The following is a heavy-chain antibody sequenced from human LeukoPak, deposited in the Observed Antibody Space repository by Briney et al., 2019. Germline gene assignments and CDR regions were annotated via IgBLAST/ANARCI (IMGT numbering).Heavy chain of an antibody. V-gene: IGHV1-2*02. CDR3: ASEMGSVATPQGMDV. J-gene: IGHJ6*02. D-gene: IGHD3-10*01. Sequence: ASVKVSRKASGYTFTGYYMHWVRQAPGQGLEWMGWINPNSGGTNFAQKFQGRVTMTRDTSISTAYMELSRLRSDDTAVYYCASEMGSVATPQGMDVWGQGTTVTVSS. CDR2: INPNSGGT. CDR1: GYTFTGYY.